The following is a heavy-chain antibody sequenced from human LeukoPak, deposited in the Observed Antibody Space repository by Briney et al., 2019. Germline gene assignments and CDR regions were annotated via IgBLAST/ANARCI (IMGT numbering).Heavy chain of an antibody. J-gene: IGHJ4*02. D-gene: IGHD4-11*01. CDR1: GFTFSSYG. Sequence: GGSLRLSCAASGFTFSSYGMHWVRQAPGKGLEWVAVISYDGSNKYYADSVKGRFTISRDNSKNTLYLQMNSLRAEDTAAYYCAKDRSNYPDYWGQGTLVTVSS. CDR3: AKDRSNYPDY. CDR2: ISYDGSNK. V-gene: IGHV3-30*18.